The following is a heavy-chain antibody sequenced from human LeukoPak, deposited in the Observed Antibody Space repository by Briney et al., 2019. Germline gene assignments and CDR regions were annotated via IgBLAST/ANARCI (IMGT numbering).Heavy chain of an antibody. CDR2: INHSGST. CDR1: GGSFSGYY. D-gene: IGHD6-13*01. Sequence: SETLSLTCAVYGGSFSGYYWSWIRQPPRKGLEWIGEINHSGSTNYNPSLKSRVTISVDTSKNQFSLKLSSVTAADTAVYYCARDGIAAYGMDVWGQGTTVTVSS. CDR3: ARDGIAAYGMDV. V-gene: IGHV4-34*01. J-gene: IGHJ6*02.